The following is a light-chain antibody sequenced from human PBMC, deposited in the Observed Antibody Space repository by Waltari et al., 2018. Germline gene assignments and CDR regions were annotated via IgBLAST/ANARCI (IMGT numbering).Light chain of an antibody. Sequence: QYVLTQPPSVSGAPAPRVTIPCTGSSSNLAAGNNVPRYRQSPGPAPRLLLYPKIHRPSGVPDRFSGSTSGTSASLAITELQSDDEADYYCQSYDNSLSEWVFGGGTKLTVL. V-gene: IGLV1-40*01. CDR2: PKI. CDR3: QSYDNSLSEWV. CDR1: SSNLAAGNN. J-gene: IGLJ3*02.